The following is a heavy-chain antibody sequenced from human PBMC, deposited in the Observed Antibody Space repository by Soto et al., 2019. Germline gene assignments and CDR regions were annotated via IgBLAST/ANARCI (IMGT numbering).Heavy chain of an antibody. J-gene: IGHJ3*02. CDR1: GYPVTAYY. CDR2: INPATGAA. D-gene: IGHD3-3*01. Sequence: QLHLVHSGAVVKKPGASVTVSCSASGYPVTAYYMHWVRQAPGRGLEWMGGINPATGAAKYTPTSRGRVNMTRDTDTNTVFVELRGLNSWDTGGFSIAGRGGVGVAGSAAFDMWGQGTLVTVSS. CDR3: AGRGGVGVAGSAAFDM. V-gene: IGHV1-2*02.